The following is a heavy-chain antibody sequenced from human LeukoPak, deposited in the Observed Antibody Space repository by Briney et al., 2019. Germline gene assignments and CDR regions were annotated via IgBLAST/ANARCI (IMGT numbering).Heavy chain of an antibody. J-gene: IGHJ4*02. Sequence: GSLRLSCAASGFTFSSYSMNWVRQAPGKGLEWVSAISGSGGSTYYADSVKGRFTISRDNSKNTLYLQMNSLRAEDTAVYYCATMIVIAIRDWGQGTLVTVSS. V-gene: IGHV3-23*01. CDR2: ISGSGGST. CDR3: ATMIVIAIRD. CDR1: GFTFSSYS. D-gene: IGHD3-22*01.